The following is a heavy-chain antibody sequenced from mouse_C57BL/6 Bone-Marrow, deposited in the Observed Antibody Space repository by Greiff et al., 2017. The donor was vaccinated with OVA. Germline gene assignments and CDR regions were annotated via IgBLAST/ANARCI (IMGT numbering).Heavy chain of an antibody. J-gene: IGHJ4*01. CDR3: AAYDYDGAMDY. Sequence: DVMLVESGGGLVQPGGSLKLSCAASGFTFSDYYMYWVRQTPEKRLEWVAYISNGGGSTYYPDTVKGRFTISRDNAKNTLYLQMSRLKSEDTAMYYCAAYDYDGAMDYWGQGTSVTVSS. CDR1: GFTFSDYY. V-gene: IGHV5-12*01. CDR2: ISNGGGST. D-gene: IGHD2-4*01.